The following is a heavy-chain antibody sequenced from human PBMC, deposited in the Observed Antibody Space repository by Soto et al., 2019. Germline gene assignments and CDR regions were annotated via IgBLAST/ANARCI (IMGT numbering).Heavy chain of an antibody. CDR1: RFTFTDHY. J-gene: IGHJ6*02. CDR2: TKNKPNNYTT. Sequence: LRLSCLASRFTFTDHYMDWVRQAPGTGLEWIARTKNKPNNYTTTYAASVKGRFTISRDDSESSLYLQMNNLKTEDTAVYYCAREIRRDYYYYYPLDVWGQGTTVTVSS. V-gene: IGHV3-72*01. CDR3: AREIRRDYYYYYPLDV.